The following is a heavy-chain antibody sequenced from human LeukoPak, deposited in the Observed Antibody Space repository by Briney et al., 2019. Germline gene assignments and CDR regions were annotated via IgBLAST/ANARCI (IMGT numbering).Heavy chain of an antibody. J-gene: IGHJ6*03. CDR2: ISGSGGST. CDR1: GFTFSSYA. D-gene: IGHD5-24*01. V-gene: IGHV3-23*01. CDR3: AKSSVGYRGALSHYYYYMDV. Sequence: GGSLRLSCAASGFTFSSYAMSWVRQAPGKGLEWVSAISGSGGSTYYADSVKGRFTISRDNSKNTLYLQMNSLRAEDTAVYYCAKSSVGYRGALSHYYYYMDVWGKGTTVTVSS.